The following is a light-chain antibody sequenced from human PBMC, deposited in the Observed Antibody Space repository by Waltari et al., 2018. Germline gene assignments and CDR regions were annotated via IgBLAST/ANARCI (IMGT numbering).Light chain of an antibody. Sequence: DIVMTESPDSLAASLGGRAAINCKSSQSVLYSSNNRNYLAWYQQKPGQPPKLLIYWASTRESGVPDRFSGSGSGTDFTLTISSLQAEDVAVYYCQQYYTTPHFGQGTRLEIK. CDR2: WAS. V-gene: IGKV4-1*01. J-gene: IGKJ5*01. CDR1: QSVLYSSNNRNY. CDR3: QQYYTTPH.